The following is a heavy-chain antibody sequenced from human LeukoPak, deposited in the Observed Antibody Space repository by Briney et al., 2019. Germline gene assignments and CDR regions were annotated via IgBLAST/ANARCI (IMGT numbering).Heavy chain of an antibody. CDR2: IIPILGIA. Sequence: GASVKVPCKASGYTFTSYYMHWVRQAPGQGLEWMGRIIPILGIANYAQKFQGRVTITADKSTSTAYMELSSLRSEDTAVYYCARAAYYYDSSGYYYYDYWGQGTLVTVSS. D-gene: IGHD3-22*01. CDR1: GYTFTSYY. CDR3: ARAAYYYDSSGYYYYDY. J-gene: IGHJ4*02. V-gene: IGHV1-69*04.